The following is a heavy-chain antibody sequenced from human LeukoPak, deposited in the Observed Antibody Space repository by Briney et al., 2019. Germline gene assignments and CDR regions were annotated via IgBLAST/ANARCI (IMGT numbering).Heavy chain of an antibody. CDR1: GYTFTSYG. Sequence: ASVRVSCKASGYTFTSYGISWVRQAPGQGLEWMGWINPNSGGTNYAQKFQGRVTMTRDTSISTAYMELSRLRSDDTAVYYCAKDSLVVPAAIWDFDYWGQGTLVTVSS. CDR2: INPNSGGT. D-gene: IGHD2-2*02. J-gene: IGHJ4*02. CDR3: AKDSLVVPAAIWDFDY. V-gene: IGHV1-2*02.